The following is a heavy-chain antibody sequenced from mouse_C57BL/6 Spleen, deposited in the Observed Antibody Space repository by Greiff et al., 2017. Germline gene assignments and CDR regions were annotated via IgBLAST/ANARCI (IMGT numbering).Heavy chain of an antibody. CDR1: GYTFTDYE. CDR2: IDPETGGT. Sequence: QVQLQQSGAELVRPGASVTLSCKASGYTFTDYEMHWVQQTPVHGLEWIGAIDPETGGTAYNQKFKGKAILTADKSSSTAYMELRSLTSEDSAVYYCTRGGLLERDAMDYWGQGTSVTVSS. CDR3: TRGGLLERDAMDY. D-gene: IGHD2-3*01. J-gene: IGHJ4*01. V-gene: IGHV1-15*01.